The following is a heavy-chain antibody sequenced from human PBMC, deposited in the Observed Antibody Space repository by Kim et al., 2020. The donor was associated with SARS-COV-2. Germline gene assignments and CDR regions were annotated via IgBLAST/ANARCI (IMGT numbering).Heavy chain of an antibody. CDR3: ARTLWFGEIDAFDI. Sequence: ADSVKGRFTISRDNSKNTLYLQMNILRAEDTAVYYCARTLWFGEIDAFDIWGQGTMVTVSS. V-gene: IGHV3-33*01. J-gene: IGHJ3*02. D-gene: IGHD3-10*01.